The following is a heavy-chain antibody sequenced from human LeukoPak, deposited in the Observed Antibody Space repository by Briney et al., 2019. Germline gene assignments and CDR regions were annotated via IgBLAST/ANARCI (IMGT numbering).Heavy chain of an antibody. CDR1: GFTFSSYG. CDR3: AKDYYGSGSYYIGYDY. CDR2: ISGSGGST. D-gene: IGHD3-10*01. Sequence: GGSLRLSCAASGFTFSSYGMSWVRHAPGKGLEWVSAISGSGGSTYYADSVKGRFTISRDNSKNTLYLQMNSLRAEDTAVYYCAKDYYGSGSYYIGYDYWGQGTLVTVSS. J-gene: IGHJ4*02. V-gene: IGHV3-23*01.